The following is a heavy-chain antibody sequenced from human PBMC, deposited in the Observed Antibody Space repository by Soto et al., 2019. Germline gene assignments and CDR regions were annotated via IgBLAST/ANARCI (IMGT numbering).Heavy chain of an antibody. CDR3: ASAPYYYDSSGYWAY. D-gene: IGHD3-22*01. J-gene: IGHJ4*02. V-gene: IGHV3-21*01. CDR1: GFTFSSYG. CDR2: ISSSSSYI. Sequence: PGGSLRLSCAASGFTFSSYGMHWVRQAPGKGLEWVSSISSSSSYIYYADSVKGRFTISRDNAKNSLYLQMNSLRAEDTAVYYCASAPYYYDSSGYWAYWGQGTLVTVSS.